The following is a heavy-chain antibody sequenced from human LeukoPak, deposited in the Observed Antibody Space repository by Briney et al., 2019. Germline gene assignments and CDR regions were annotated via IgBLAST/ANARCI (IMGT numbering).Heavy chain of an antibody. CDR2: IYTSGST. CDR1: GVSISSEY. J-gene: IGHJ3*02. Sequence: SETLSLTCTVSGVSISSEYWSWVRQPAGKGLEWIGRIYTSGSTNYNPSLKCRVTISLDRSSNQFSLRPNSVTAADTAVYYCAKSNGYGLIDIWGQGTMVTVSS. V-gene: IGHV4-4*07. CDR3: AKSNGYGLIDI. D-gene: IGHD3-10*01.